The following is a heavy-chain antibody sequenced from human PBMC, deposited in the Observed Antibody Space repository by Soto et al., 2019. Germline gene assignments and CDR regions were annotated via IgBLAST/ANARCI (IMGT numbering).Heavy chain of an antibody. V-gene: IGHV5-51*01. Sequence: GESLKISCKGSGYSFTSYWIGGVRQMPGKGLEWMGIIYPGDSDTRYSPSFQGQVTISADKSISTAYLQWSSLKASDTAMYYCARQLESTASSGRYYYYGMDVWGQGTTVTVSS. D-gene: IGHD6-19*01. CDR2: IYPGDSDT. J-gene: IGHJ6*02. CDR1: GYSFTSYW. CDR3: ARQLESTASSGRYYYYGMDV.